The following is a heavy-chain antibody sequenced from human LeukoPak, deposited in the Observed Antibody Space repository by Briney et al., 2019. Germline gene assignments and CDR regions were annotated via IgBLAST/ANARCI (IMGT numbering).Heavy chain of an antibody. CDR1: GFTFSSYG. Sequence: GGSLRLSCAASGFTFSSYGMHWVRQAPGKGLEWVAVIWYDGSNKYYADSVKGRFTISRDNSKNTPYLQMNSLRAEDTAVYYCAKDNSYYDSSGYYIDYWGQGTLVTVSS. D-gene: IGHD3-22*01. V-gene: IGHV3-33*06. CDR3: AKDNSYYDSSGYYIDY. J-gene: IGHJ4*02. CDR2: IWYDGSNK.